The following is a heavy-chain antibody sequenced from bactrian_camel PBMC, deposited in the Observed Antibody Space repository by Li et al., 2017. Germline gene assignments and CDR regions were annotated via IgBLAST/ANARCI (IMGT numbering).Heavy chain of an antibody. J-gene: IGHJ4*01. Sequence: VQLVESGGGSVQAGGSLRLSCAASAYSYSSYCMAWFRQAPGKEREGVATIDSDGNTSYADSVKGRFTISQDNAKNTLYLQMNSLKPEDTAMYYCVKVDTYYRGTSGYQYTDWGQGTQVTVS. D-gene: IGHD2*01. CDR1: AYSYSSYC. V-gene: IGHV3S26*01. CDR2: IDSDGNT. CDR3: VKVDTYYRGTSGYQYTD.